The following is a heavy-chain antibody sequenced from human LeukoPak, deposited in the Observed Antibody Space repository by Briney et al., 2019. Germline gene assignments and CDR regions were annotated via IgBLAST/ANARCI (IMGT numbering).Heavy chain of an antibody. V-gene: IGHV3-74*01. CDR3: TRDPAPQGWFDS. J-gene: IGHJ5*01. CDR1: GFTFSIYW. CDR2: INSDGSST. Sequence: GGSLRLSCAASGFTFSIYWMHWVRQAPGKGLMWVSRINSDGSSTSYADPVKGRFTISRDNAKNTLYLQTNSLRAEDTAVYYCTRDPAPQGWFDSWGQGTLVTVSS.